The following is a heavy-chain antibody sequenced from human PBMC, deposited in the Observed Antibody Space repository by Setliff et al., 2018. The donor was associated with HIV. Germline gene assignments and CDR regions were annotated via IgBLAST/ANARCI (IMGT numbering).Heavy chain of an antibody. J-gene: IGHJ4*02. CDR1: GYSFTSYW. CDR2: IYPGDSDT. V-gene: IGHV5-51*01. Sequence: GESLKISCKGSGYSFTSYWIGWVRQMPGKGLEWMGIIYPGDSDTRYSPSFQGQVTISADKSISTAYLQMNSLRVEDTAIYYCAKDYLSRRVVAATPTHTEYWGQGTLVTVSS. D-gene: IGHD2-15*01. CDR3: AKDYLSRRVVAATPTHTEY.